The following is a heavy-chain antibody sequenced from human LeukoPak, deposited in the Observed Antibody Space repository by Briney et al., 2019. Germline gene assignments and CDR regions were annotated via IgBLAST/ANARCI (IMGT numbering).Heavy chain of an antibody. D-gene: IGHD3-16*01. J-gene: IGHJ5*02. CDR1: GFTFSYW. Sequence: GGSLRLSCAASGFTFSYWMSWVRQAPGKGLEWVANIKQDGSEKYYVDSVKGRFTISRDNARNSLFLQMNSLRVEDTAVYYCASQSYARFDPWGQGTLVTVSS. CDR3: ASQSYARFDP. V-gene: IGHV3-7*01. CDR2: IKQDGSEK.